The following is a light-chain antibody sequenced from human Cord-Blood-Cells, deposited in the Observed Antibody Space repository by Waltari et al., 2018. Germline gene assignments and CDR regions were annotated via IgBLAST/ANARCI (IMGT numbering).Light chain of an antibody. J-gene: IGKJ2*01. Sequence: DIVMTQSPLPLPVTPGEPASISCRSSQSLLHSNGYNYLDWYLQKPGQSPQLLISLGSNRASGVPDRLSGSGSGTDFTLTISSLEPEDFAVYYCQQRSNWPPYTFGQGTKLEIK. V-gene: IGKV2-28*01. CDR3: QQRSNWPPYT. CDR2: LGS. CDR1: QSLLHSNGYNY.